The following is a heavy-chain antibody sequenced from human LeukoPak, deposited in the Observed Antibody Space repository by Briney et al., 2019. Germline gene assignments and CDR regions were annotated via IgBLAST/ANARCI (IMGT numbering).Heavy chain of an antibody. CDR2: IYYSGST. Sequence: PSETLSLTCTVSGGSISSSSYYWGWIRQPPGKGLEWIGSIYYSGSTYYNPSLKGRVTISVDTSKNQFSLKLSSVTAADTAVYYCARRCRVCGGNPHFDYWGQGTLVTVSS. J-gene: IGHJ4*02. V-gene: IGHV4-39*01. CDR3: ARRCRVCGGNPHFDY. CDR1: GGSISSSSYY. D-gene: IGHD4-23*01.